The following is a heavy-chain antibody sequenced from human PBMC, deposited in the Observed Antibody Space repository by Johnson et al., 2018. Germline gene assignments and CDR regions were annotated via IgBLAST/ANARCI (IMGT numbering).Heavy chain of an antibody. J-gene: IGHJ6*02. D-gene: IGHD2-2*01. CDR2: ISYDGSNK. CDR3: AKDLVQYIVVVPARYYYYGMDV. V-gene: IGHV3-30*18. Sequence: QVQLVESGGGVVQPGGSLRLSCTASGFTFSSYGMHWVRQAPGKGLEWVAVISYDGSNKYYADSVKGRFTISRDNSKNTLYLQMNSLRAEDPAVYYCAKDLVQYIVVVPARYYYYGMDVWGQGTTVTVSS. CDR1: GFTFSSYG.